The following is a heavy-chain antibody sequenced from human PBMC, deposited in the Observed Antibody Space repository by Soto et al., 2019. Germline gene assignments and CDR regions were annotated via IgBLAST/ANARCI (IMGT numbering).Heavy chain of an antibody. CDR1: GFTFLNAW. J-gene: IGHJ4*02. CDR3: TTGLATAVYYFDP. D-gene: IGHD6-13*01. Sequence: GGSLRLSCAASGFTFLNAWMSWVRQAPGKGLEWLGRIKSNTDGGTTDYAAPVKDRFTISRDDSRNTLYLEMNSLKSEDTAVYYCTTGLATAVYYFDPWGQGTLVTVSS. V-gene: IGHV3-15*01. CDR2: IKSNTDGGTT.